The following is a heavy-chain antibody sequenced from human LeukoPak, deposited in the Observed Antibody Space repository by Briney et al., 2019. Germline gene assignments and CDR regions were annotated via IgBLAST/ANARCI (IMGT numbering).Heavy chain of an antibody. V-gene: IGHV3-74*01. D-gene: IGHD1-1*01. CDR1: GFTFSSYW. J-gene: IGHJ6*03. Sequence: GGSLRLSCAASGFTFSSYWMHWVRQAPGKGLVWVSRIKTDGSSTSYADSVKGRFTISRDNAKNTLYLQMNSLRAEDTAVYYCARDLIAERNYYYMDVWGKGTTVTVSS. CDR3: ARDLIAERNYYYMDV. CDR2: IKTDGSST.